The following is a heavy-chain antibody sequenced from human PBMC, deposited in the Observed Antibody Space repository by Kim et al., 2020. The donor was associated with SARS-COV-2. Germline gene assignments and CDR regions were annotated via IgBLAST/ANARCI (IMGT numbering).Heavy chain of an antibody. J-gene: IGHJ5*02. CDR1: GFPFDDYT. CDR2: ITWNSGTI. V-gene: IGHV3-9*01. Sequence: GGSLRLSCVASGFPFDDYTMHWVRQAPGKGLEWVSSITWNSGTIGYADSVKGRFTSSRDNAKNSLYLQMNSLRGEDTALYYCTLGATNWFDPWGQGNLVT. CDR3: TLGATNWFDP. D-gene: IGHD1-26*01.